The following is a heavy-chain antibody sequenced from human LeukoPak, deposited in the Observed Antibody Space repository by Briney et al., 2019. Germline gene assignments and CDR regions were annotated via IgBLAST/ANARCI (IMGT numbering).Heavy chain of an antibody. D-gene: IGHD1-14*01. J-gene: IGHJ4*02. CDR1: GGSFSGYY. CDR3: VGATGPLDY. CDR2: INHSGST. V-gene: IGHV4-34*01. Sequence: PSEALSLTCAVYGGSFSGYYWSWIRQPPGKGLEWIGEINHSGSTNYNPSLKSRVTISVDTSKNQFSLKLSSVTAADTAVYYCVGATGPLDYWGQGTLVTVSS.